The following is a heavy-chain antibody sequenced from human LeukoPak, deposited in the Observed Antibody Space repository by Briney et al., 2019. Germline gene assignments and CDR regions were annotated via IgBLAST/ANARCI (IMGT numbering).Heavy chain of an antibody. D-gene: IGHD3-10*01. Sequence: PSETLSLTCTVSGGSISSGDYYWSWIRQPPGKGLEWFGYIYYSGSTFYNLSLKSRVTISVDTSKNQFSLKLSSVTAADTAVYYCARDPFGGIDYWGQGTLVTVSS. J-gene: IGHJ4*02. CDR2: IYYSGST. V-gene: IGHV4-30-4*01. CDR1: GGSISSGDYY. CDR3: ARDPFGGIDY.